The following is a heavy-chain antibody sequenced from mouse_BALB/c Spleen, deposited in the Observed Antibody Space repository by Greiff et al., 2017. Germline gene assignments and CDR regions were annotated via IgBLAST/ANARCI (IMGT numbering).Heavy chain of an antibody. Sequence: EVKLVESGGGLVQPGGSLKLSCAASGFDFSRYWMSWVRQAPGKGLEWIGEINPDSSTINYTPSLKDKFIISRDNAKNTLYLQMSKVRSEDTALYYCASLLIYAMDYWGQGTSVTVSS. CDR3: ASLLIYAMDY. CDR2: INPDSSTI. CDR1: GFDFSRYW. D-gene: IGHD2-10*01. J-gene: IGHJ4*01. V-gene: IGHV4-1*02.